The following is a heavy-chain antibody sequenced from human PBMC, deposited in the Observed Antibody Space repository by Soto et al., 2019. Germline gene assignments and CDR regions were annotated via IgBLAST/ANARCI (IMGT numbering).Heavy chain of an antibody. V-gene: IGHV1-69*08. CDR1: GGTFSSYT. CDR3: ARDRPLTGTGAIYY. D-gene: IGHD1-7*01. Sequence: QVQLVQSGAEVKKPGSSVKVSCKASGGTFSSYTISWVRQAPGQGLEWMGRIIPILGIANYAQKFQGRVTITADKSTSTAYMELSSLRSEDTAVYYCARDRPLTGTGAIYYWGQGTLVTVSS. CDR2: IIPILGIA. J-gene: IGHJ4*02.